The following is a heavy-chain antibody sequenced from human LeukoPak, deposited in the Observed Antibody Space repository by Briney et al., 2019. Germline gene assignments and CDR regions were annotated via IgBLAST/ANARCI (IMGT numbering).Heavy chain of an antibody. CDR3: AKDGNWNYYYYYMDV. J-gene: IGHJ6*03. CDR1: GFTFSSYW. Sequence: GGSLRLSCAASGFTFSSYWMHWVRQAPGKGPVWVSHINGDGSVTGYADSVKGRFTISRDNSKNTLYLQMNSLRAEDTAVYYCAKDGNWNYYYYYMDVWGKGTTVTVSS. D-gene: IGHD1-1*01. V-gene: IGHV3-74*01. CDR2: INGDGSVT.